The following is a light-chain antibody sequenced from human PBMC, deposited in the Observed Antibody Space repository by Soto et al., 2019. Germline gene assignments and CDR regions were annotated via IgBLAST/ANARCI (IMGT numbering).Light chain of an antibody. Sequence: EIVLTQSPATLSLSPGDTATLSCRASQSVSRYLAWYQQKPGQAPGLLIYDASNRATGIPARFSGSGSGTDFTLTISSLEPEDFAVYYCQQRDNWPPRLTFAGGTKVEIK. CDR3: QQRDNWPPRLT. V-gene: IGKV3-11*01. CDR1: QSVSRY. CDR2: DAS. J-gene: IGKJ4*01.